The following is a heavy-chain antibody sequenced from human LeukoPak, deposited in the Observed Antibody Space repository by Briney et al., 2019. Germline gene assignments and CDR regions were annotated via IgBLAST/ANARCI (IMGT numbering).Heavy chain of an antibody. D-gene: IGHD4-17*01. CDR1: GFTFSSYS. V-gene: IGHV3-21*01. J-gene: IGHJ4*02. CDR2: ISSSSSYI. Sequence: PGGSLRLSCAASGFTFSSYSMNWVRQAPGKGLEWVSSISSSSSYIYYADSVKGRFTISRDNAKNSLYLQMNSLRAEDTAVYYCASIDYGDCQGRASDYWGQGTLVTVSS. CDR3: ASIDYGDCQGRASDY.